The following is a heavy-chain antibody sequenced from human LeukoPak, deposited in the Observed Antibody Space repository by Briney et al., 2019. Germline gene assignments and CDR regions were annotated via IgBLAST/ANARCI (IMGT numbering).Heavy chain of an antibody. CDR2: ITGSGRDT. J-gene: IGHJ4*02. Sequence: GGSLRLSCAASGFTFSTYAMNWVRQAPGKRLEWVSSITGSGRDTYYAGSVRGRITISRGNSRNTLYRQMNSLRAEDTALYYCAKGTLGSCSGATCYDFDNWGQGTLVTVSS. D-gene: IGHD2-2*01. V-gene: IGHV3-23*01. CDR1: GFTFSTYA. CDR3: AKGTLGSCSGATCYDFDN.